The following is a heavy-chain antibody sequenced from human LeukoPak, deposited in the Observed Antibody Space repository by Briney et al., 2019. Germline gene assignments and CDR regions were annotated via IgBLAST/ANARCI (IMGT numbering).Heavy chain of an antibody. V-gene: IGHV4-30-2*01. CDR3: ARQYCSGGSCYSYLDY. CDR1: GGSISSGGYS. CDR2: IYHSGST. Sequence: SETLSLTCAVSGGSISSGGYSWSWIRQPPGKGLEWIGYIYHSGSTYYNPSLKSRVTISVDRSKNQFSLKLSSVTAADTAVYYCARQYCSGGSCYSYLDYWGQGTLSPSPQ. D-gene: IGHD2-15*01. J-gene: IGHJ4*02.